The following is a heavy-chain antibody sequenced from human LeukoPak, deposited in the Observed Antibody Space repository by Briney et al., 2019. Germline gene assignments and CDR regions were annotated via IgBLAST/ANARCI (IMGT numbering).Heavy chain of an antibody. CDR1: GFIFNNYW. D-gene: IGHD6-13*01. Sequence: PGGSLRLSCAASGFIFNNYWMTWVRQAPGKGLEWVANIKEDGSKKNYVDSVKGRFTISRDNAKNSLYLQMNSLRGGDTAVYYCARESTAAAAQVGTSGGHYWGQGTLVTVSS. J-gene: IGHJ4*02. CDR2: IKEDGSKK. CDR3: ARESTAAAAQVGTSGGHY. V-gene: IGHV3-7*03.